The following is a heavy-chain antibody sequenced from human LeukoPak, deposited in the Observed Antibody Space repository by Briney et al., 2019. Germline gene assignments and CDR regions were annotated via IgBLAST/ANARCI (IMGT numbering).Heavy chain of an antibody. CDR1: GITFSSYW. CDR2: INTDGSST. J-gene: IGHJ4*02. V-gene: IGHV3-74*01. D-gene: IGHD2-15*01. CDR3: ASGCSVGSCYGDY. Sequence: GGSLRLSCAASGITFSSYWMHWVRQAPGEGLMWVSRINTDGSSTSYADSVKRRFTISRDNAKNTLYLQMNSLRAEDTAVYYCASGCSVGSCYGDYWGQGTMVTVSS.